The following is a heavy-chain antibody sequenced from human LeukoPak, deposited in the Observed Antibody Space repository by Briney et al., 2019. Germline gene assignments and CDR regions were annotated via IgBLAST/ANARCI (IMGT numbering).Heavy chain of an antibody. Sequence: SETLSLTCTVSGGSISSCYWSWIRQPPGKGLEWIGYIYYSGSTNYNPSLKSRVTISVDTSKNQFSLKLSSVTAADTAVYYCARGRRFGITGASRNYFDYWGQGTLVTVSS. CDR3: ARGRRFGITGASRNYFDY. D-gene: IGHD1-20*01. CDR1: GGSISSCY. J-gene: IGHJ4*02. CDR2: IYYSGST. V-gene: IGHV4-59*12.